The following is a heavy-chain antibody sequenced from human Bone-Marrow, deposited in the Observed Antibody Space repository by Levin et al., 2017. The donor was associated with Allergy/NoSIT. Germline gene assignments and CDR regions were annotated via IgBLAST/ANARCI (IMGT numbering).Heavy chain of an antibody. V-gene: IGHV4-39*01. CDR2: INYRGET. Sequence: SETLSLTCAVSGGSISISNYFWGWIRQPPGKGLDFIASINYRGETYYNPSLRTRVTISVDTSRNQFSLKLNSVTAADTAIYYCARRRQDLNWFDPWGQGTLVTVSS. CDR1: GGSISISNYF. CDR3: ARRRQDLNWFDP. J-gene: IGHJ5*02.